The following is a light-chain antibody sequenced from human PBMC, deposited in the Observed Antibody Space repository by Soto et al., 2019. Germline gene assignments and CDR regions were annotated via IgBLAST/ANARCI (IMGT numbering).Light chain of an antibody. CDR1: QSVSSN. V-gene: IGKV3-15*01. CDR3: QQYNEWPPWT. J-gene: IGKJ1*01. Sequence: EIVMTQSPATLSVSPGERATLSCRASQSVSSNLAWYQQKPGQAPRLLIYGASTRATGIPGRFSGSGSGTEFTLTISSLQSEDFALYYCQQYNEWPPWTFGQGTKVEIK. CDR2: GAS.